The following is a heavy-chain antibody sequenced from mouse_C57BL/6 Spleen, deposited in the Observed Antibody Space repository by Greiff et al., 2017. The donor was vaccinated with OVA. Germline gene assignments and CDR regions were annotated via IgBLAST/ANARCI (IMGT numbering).Heavy chain of an antibody. Sequence: QVQLQQPGAELVRPGSSVKLSCKASGYTFTSYWMDWVKQRPGQGLEWIGNIYPSDSETHYNQKFKDKATLTADKSSSTAYMQLSSLTSEDSAVYYCARDPTGYFDYWGQGTTLTVSS. V-gene: IGHV1-61*01. CDR1: GYTFTSYW. J-gene: IGHJ2*01. CDR3: ARDPTGYFDY. CDR2: IYPSDSET. D-gene: IGHD1-1*01.